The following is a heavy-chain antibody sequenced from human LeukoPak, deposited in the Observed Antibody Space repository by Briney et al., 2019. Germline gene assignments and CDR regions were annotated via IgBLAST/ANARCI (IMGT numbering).Heavy chain of an antibody. CDR2: ISYDGSNK. CDR3: AKDRSESDSYLDY. D-gene: IGHD5-18*01. V-gene: IGHV3-30*18. J-gene: IGHJ4*02. Sequence: GGSLRLSCAASGFTFSSYGMHWVRQAPGKGLEWVAVISYDGSNKYYADSVKGRFTISRDNSKNTLYLQMNSLRAEDTAVYYCAKDRSESDSYLDYWGQETLVTVSS. CDR1: GFTFSSYG.